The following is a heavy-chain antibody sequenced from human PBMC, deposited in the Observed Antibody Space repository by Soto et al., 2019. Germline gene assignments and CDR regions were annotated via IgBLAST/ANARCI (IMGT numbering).Heavy chain of an antibody. CDR3: ATTHTPYSGSPDY. CDR1: XXXFXSYX. CDR2: IIPILGIA. J-gene: IGHJ4*02. D-gene: IGHD1-26*01. Sequence: SVKVSCKASXXXFXSYXIXXXXXXPGQGLEWMGRIIPILGIANYAQKFQGRVTITADKSTSTAYMELSSLRSEDTAVYYCATTHTPYSGSPDYWGQGTL. V-gene: IGHV1-69*02.